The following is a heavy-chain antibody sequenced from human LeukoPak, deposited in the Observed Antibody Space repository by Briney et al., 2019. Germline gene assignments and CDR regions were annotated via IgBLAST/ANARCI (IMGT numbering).Heavy chain of an antibody. Sequence: SETLSLTCTVSGGSISSGDYYWSWIRQPPGKGLEWIGYIYYSGSTYYNPSLKSRVTISVDTSKNQFSLKLSSVTAADTAVYYCARARVIGSELLDYWGQGTLVTVSS. J-gene: IGHJ4*02. CDR1: GGSISSGDYY. CDR3: ARARVIGSELLDY. CDR2: IYYSGST. D-gene: IGHD3-22*01. V-gene: IGHV4-30-4*01.